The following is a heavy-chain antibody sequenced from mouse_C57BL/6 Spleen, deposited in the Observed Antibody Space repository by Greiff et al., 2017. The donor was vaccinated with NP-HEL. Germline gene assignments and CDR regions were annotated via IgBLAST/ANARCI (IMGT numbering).Heavy chain of an antibody. J-gene: IGHJ1*03. CDR1: GYTFTSYW. V-gene: IGHV1-64*01. D-gene: IGHD1-1*01. CDR2: IHPNSGST. Sequence: QVQLQQPGAELVKPGASVKLSCKASGYTFTSYWMHWVKQRPGQGLEWIGMIHPNSGSTNYNEKFKSKATLTVDKSSSTAYMQLSSLTSEDSAVYYCERRSSYSSFDVWGTGTTVTVSS. CDR3: ERRSSYSSFDV.